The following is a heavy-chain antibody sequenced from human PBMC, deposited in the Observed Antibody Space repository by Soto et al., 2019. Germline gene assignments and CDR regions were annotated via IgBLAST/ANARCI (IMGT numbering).Heavy chain of an antibody. CDR1: RYIFTAYF. J-gene: IGHJ5*02. Sequence: QVQLVQSGAEVKKPGASVKVSCKAPRYIFTAYFMHWVRQAPGQGLEWMGWINPNNGATHYGLSFQGRVTMTKDTSISTAYMELTSLRSDDTAGYYCASHDPGARFDPWGQGTLVIVSS. CDR2: INPNNGAT. D-gene: IGHD1-1*01. CDR3: ASHDPGARFDP. V-gene: IGHV1-2*02.